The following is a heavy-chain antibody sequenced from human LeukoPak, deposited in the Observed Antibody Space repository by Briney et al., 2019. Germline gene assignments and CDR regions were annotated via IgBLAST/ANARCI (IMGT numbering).Heavy chain of an antibody. CDR3: ARDRSRYYDSSGYPDY. CDR1: GFSFSSYG. Sequence: PGGSLRLSCEASGFSFSSYGMSWVRQAPGEGLEWVSGFSASDGSRYYADSVKGRFTISRDNSKNTLYLQMNSLRAEDTAVYYCARDRSRYYDSSGYPDYWGQGTLVTVSS. D-gene: IGHD3-22*01. V-gene: IGHV3-23*01. CDR2: FSASDGSR. J-gene: IGHJ4*02.